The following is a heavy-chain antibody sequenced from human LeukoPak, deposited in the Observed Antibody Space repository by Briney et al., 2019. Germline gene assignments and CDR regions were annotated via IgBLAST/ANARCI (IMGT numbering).Heavy chain of an antibody. D-gene: IGHD3-16*01. V-gene: IGHV3-23*01. J-gene: IGHJ4*02. CDR3: ARGPLGDYFDY. CDR2: ISASGGTT. CDR1: GFTFSSYA. Sequence: PGGSLRLSCAASGFTFSSYAMSWVRQAPGKGLEWVSAISASGGTTYYADSVKGRFTISRDNAKNSLYLQMNSLRAEDTAVYYCARGPLGDYFDYWGQGTLVTVSS.